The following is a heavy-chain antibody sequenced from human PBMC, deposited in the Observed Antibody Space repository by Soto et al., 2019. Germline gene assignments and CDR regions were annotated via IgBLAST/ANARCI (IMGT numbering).Heavy chain of an antibody. CDR1: GFTFSSYS. CDR3: ARDRIYAIDI. V-gene: IGHV3-48*02. CDR2: ISSYGTST. J-gene: IGHJ3*02. D-gene: IGHD2-2*02. Sequence: EVQLVESGGGLIQPGGSLRLSCEASGFTFSSYSMNWVRQAPGKGLEWVSYISSYGTSTYYADSVKGRFTISRDNVKNSLYLKMNSLRDEDTAAYYCARDRIYAIDIWGQGAMVTVSS.